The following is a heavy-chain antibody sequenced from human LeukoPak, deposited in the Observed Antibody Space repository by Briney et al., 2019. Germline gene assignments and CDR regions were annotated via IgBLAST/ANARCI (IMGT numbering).Heavy chain of an antibody. J-gene: IGHJ6*03. V-gene: IGHV1-18*01. CDR3: ARGVPRYYYDSSGYYGYYYYYYMDV. D-gene: IGHD3-22*01. CDR2: ISAYNGNT. CDR1: GYTFTGYG. Sequence: ASVKVSCKASGYTFTGYGISWVRQAPGQGLEWMGWISAYNGNTNYAQKLQGRVTMTTDTSTSTAYMELRSLRSDDTAVYYCARGVPRYYYDSSGYYGYYYYYYMDVWGKGTTVTVSS.